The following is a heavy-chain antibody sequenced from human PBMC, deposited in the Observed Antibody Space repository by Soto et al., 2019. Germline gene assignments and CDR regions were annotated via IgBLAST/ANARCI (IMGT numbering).Heavy chain of an antibody. CDR1: GYIFVNYG. J-gene: IGHJ6*02. CDR2: ISPYSGNT. D-gene: IGHD3-16*01. CDR3: GMVDNYVTPTPQDV. Sequence: VQLVQSGDEVRKPGFSVKVSCKASGYIFVNYGIAWVRQAPGQGLEWMGWISPYSGNTHYASKVQGRLTMTTDTSTSTGYMGLGSLTSDGTGVYFCGMVDNYVTPTPQDVWGQGTTVTVSS. V-gene: IGHV1-18*01.